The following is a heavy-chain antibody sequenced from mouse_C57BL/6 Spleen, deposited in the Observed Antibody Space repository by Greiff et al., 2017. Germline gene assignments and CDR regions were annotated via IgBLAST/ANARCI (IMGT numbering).Heavy chain of an antibody. CDR3: ARRDDTASGYFDV. CDR1: GYTFTSYW. CDR2: IHPNRGST. D-gene: IGHD1-2*01. Sequence: QVQLQQPGAELVKPGASVKLSCKASGYTFTSYWMHWVKQRPGQGLEWIGMIHPNRGSTNYYEKFKSKATLTVDKSSSTAYMQLSSLTSEDSEVYYCARRDDTASGYFDVWGTGTTVTVSA. J-gene: IGHJ1*03. V-gene: IGHV1-64*01.